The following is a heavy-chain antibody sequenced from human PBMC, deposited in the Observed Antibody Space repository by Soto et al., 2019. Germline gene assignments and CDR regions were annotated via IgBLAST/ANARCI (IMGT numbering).Heavy chain of an antibody. D-gene: IGHD5-18*01. CDR3: ARENSVQAWLHHFDH. CDR1: GFSFSSFA. V-gene: IGHV3-48*03. CDR2: ISDDGASI. J-gene: IGHJ4*02. Sequence: SLRLSCEASGFSFSSFAMNWVRQAPGRGLEWVSYISDDGASIYYADSLKGRFTISRENAKNSLSLQMKNLRAEDTAVYYCARENSVQAWLHHFDHWGLGTMVTVSS.